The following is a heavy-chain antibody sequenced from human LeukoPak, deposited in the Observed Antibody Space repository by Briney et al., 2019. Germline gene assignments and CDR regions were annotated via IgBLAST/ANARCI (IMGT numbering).Heavy chain of an antibody. Sequence: GASVKVSCKPSGYTFTDYYMHWVRQAPGQGLEWMGWISAYNGNTNYAQKLQGRVTMTTDTSTSTAYMELRSLRSDDTAVYYCARVGYSSSWYSNYYYYMDVWGKGTTVTVSS. CDR1: GYTFTDYY. J-gene: IGHJ6*03. CDR3: ARVGYSSSWYSNYYYYMDV. CDR2: ISAYNGNT. V-gene: IGHV1-18*04. D-gene: IGHD6-13*01.